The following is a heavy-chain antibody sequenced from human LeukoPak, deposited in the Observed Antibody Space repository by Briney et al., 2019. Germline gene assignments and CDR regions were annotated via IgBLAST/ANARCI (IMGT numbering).Heavy chain of an antibody. J-gene: IGHJ3*01. V-gene: IGHV4-31*03. D-gene: IGHD2-21*02. CDR3: ARDFKKTASPDAFDV. CDR2: IHYSGNT. CDR1: GDSISNGGYH. Sequence: SETLSLTCTVSGDSISNGGYHWTWIRQHPGKGLEWIGYIHYSGNTDSAPSLRSRLTISIDTSKNQFSLRLDSVTVADTAVYYCARDFKKTASPDAFDVWGHGTLVAVSS.